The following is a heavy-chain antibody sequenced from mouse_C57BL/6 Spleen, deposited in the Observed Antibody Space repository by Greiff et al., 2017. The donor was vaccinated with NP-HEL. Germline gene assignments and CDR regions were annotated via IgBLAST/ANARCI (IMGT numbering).Heavy chain of an antibody. D-gene: IGHD2-1*01. CDR3: AREGGNYSAWFAY. J-gene: IGHJ3*01. V-gene: IGHV1-64*01. CDR2: IHPNSGST. Sequence: VQLQQPGAELVKPGASVKLSCKASGYTFTSYWMHWVKQRPGQGLEWIGMIHPNSGSTNYNEKFKSKATLTVDKSSSTAYMQLSSLTSEDSAVYYCAREGGNYSAWFAYWGQGTLVTVSA. CDR1: GYTFTSYW.